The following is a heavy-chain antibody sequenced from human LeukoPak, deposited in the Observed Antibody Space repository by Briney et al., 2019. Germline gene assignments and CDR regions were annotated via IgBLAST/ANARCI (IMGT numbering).Heavy chain of an antibody. CDR1: GFTFSSYS. V-gene: IGHV3-21*01. CDR2: ISSSSSYI. J-gene: IGHJ4*02. Sequence: GGSLRLSCAASGFTFSSYSMNWVRQAPGEGLEWVSSISSSSSYIYCADSVKGRFTISRDNAKNSLYLQMNSLRAEDTAVYYCARDRLYYYGSGSYSSFWGQGTLVTVSS. D-gene: IGHD3-10*01. CDR3: ARDRLYYYGSGSYSSF.